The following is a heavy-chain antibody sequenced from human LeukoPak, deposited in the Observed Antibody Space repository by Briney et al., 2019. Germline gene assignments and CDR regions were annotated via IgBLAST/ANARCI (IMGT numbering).Heavy chain of an antibody. Sequence: IPSETLSLTCTVSGGSIRSSYYYWGWIRQPPGKGLEWIGSIYDSGSTYYNPSLKSRVTISVDTSKNQFSLKLSSVTAADTAVYYCARHEFDYSIQYSPAVRFDPWGQGTLVTVSS. CDR2: IYDSGST. J-gene: IGHJ5*02. V-gene: IGHV4-39*01. CDR3: ARHEFDYSIQYSPAVRFDP. D-gene: IGHD4-11*01. CDR1: GGSIRSSYYY.